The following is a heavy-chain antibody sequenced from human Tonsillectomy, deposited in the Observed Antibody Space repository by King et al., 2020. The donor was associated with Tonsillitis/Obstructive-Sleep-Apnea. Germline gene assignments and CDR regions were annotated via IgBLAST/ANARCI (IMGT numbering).Heavy chain of an antibody. CDR2: IYHSGSP. CDR3: ASDRLRMTICGDPERGAFDI. CDR1: GGSISSYY. Sequence: VQLQESGPGLVKPSETLSLTCTVSGGSISSYYWSWIRQPPGKELEWIGYIYHSGSPNYNPSLKSRVTISVDTSKNQFSLNLSSVTAADTAVYYCASDRLRMTICGDPERGAFDIWGQGTMVTVSS. D-gene: IGHD3-3*01. V-gene: IGHV4-59*01. J-gene: IGHJ3*02.